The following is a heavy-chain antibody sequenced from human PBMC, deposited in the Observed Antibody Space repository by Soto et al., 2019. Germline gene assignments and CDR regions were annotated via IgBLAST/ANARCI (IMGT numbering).Heavy chain of an antibody. CDR2: ISSSSNYI. CDR1: GFTFSYYT. J-gene: IGHJ4*02. V-gene: IGHV3-21*01. D-gene: IGHD1-26*01. CDR3: ARRGEDFFLVGGIWGGGDY. Sequence: GGSLRLSCEASGFTFSYYTMNWVRQAPGKGLEWVSSISSSSNYIYYADSVRGRFTVSRDNAKNSLYLQMDSLRGEDTAVYYCARRGEDFFLVGGIWGGGDYWGQGIGVTVSS.